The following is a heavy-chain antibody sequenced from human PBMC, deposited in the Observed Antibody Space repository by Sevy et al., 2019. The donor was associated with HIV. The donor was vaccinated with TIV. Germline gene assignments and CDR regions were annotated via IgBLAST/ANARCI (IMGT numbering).Heavy chain of an antibody. CDR2: ISYDGSNK. V-gene: IGHV3-30-3*01. CDR3: ARGPTYYYDSSRYDWFDP. CDR1: GFTFSSFA. Sequence: GGSLRLSCAASGFTFSSFAMHWVRQAPDKGLEWAAVISYDGSNKYYADSVKGRFTISRDNSENTLHLQMNSLRAEDTAVYYCARGPTYYYDSSRYDWFDPWGQGTLVTVSS. D-gene: IGHD3-22*01. J-gene: IGHJ5*02.